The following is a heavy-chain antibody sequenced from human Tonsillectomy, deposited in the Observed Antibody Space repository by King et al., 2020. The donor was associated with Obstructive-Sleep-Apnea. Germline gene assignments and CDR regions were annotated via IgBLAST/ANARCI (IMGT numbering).Heavy chain of an antibody. CDR3: ARDNVVVVAATPEYYFDY. CDR2: ISYDGSNK. Sequence: VQLVESGGGVVQPGRSLRLSCAASGFTFSSYAMHWVRQSPGKGLEWVAVISYDGSNKYYADPVKGRFTISRDNSKNTLYLQMNSLRAEDTAVYYCARDNVVVVAATPEYYFDYWGQGTLVTVSS. V-gene: IGHV3-30*04. D-gene: IGHD2-15*01. J-gene: IGHJ4*02. CDR1: GFTFSSYA.